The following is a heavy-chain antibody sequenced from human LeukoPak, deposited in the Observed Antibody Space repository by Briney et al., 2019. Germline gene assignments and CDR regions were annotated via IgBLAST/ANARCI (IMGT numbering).Heavy chain of an antibody. Sequence: PSETLSLTCAVYGGSFSGYQWTWIRQSPGKGLEWIGQINHSGSTDYNPSLKSRVTISVDTSKNQFSLKLASVTAAGTAVYYCARGAPGYWGQGTLVTVSS. CDR2: INHSGST. CDR3: ARGAPGY. J-gene: IGHJ4*02. CDR1: GGSFSGYQ. V-gene: IGHV4-34*01.